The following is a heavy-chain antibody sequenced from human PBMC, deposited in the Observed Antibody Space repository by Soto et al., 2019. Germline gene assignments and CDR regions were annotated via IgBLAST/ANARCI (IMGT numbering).Heavy chain of an antibody. J-gene: IGHJ4*02. CDR2: IYYRGTT. CDR3: ARGGGSPYHDHEFDY. D-gene: IGHD2-2*01. V-gene: IGHV4-59*11. CDR1: GVSTSNHY. Sequence: SETLSLTCSVSGVSTSNHYWTWLRKPPGQGPEWIGCIYYRGTTNYNASFNSRVTISVDTSKNQFSLKLTSVTTADTAVYYCARGGGSPYHDHEFDYWGQGILVTVSP.